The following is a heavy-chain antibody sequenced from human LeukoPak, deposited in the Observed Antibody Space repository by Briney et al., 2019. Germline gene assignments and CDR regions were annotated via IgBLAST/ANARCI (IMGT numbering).Heavy chain of an antibody. CDR2: ISSSSSYI. Sequence: PGGSLRLSCAASGFTFSSYSMNWVRQAPGKGLEWVSSISSSSSYIYYADSLKGRFTISRDNAKNSLYLQMNSLRAEDTAVYYCARVSCSGGSCSYYFDYWGQGTLVTVSS. V-gene: IGHV3-21*01. D-gene: IGHD2-15*01. J-gene: IGHJ4*02. CDR1: GFTFSSYS. CDR3: ARVSCSGGSCSYYFDY.